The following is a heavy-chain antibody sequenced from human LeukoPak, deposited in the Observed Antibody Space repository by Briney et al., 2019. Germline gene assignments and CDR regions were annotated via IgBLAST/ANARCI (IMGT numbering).Heavy chain of an antibody. CDR1: GFTFSSYS. V-gene: IGHV3-21*01. CDR3: ARDGASITMIVVVISYFDY. D-gene: IGHD3-22*01. Sequence: GGSLRPSCAASGFTFSSYSMNWVRQAPGKGLEWVSSISSSSSCIYYADSVKGRFTISRDNAKNSLYLQMNSLRAEDTAVYYCARDGASITMIVVVISYFDYWGQGTLVTVSS. CDR2: ISSSSSCI. J-gene: IGHJ4*02.